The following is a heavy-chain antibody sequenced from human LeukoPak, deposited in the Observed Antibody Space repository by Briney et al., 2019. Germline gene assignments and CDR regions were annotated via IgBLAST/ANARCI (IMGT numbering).Heavy chain of an antibody. J-gene: IGHJ4*02. CDR2: ISGSGGST. CDR1: GFAFSSYA. Sequence: GVSLRLSCAASGFAFSSYAMSWVRQAPGKGLEWVSAISGSGGSTYYADSVKGRFTISRDNSKNTLYLQMNSLRAEDTAVYYCANGWDGIAAANDYWGQGTLVTVSS. V-gene: IGHV3-23*01. CDR3: ANGWDGIAAANDY. D-gene: IGHD6-13*01.